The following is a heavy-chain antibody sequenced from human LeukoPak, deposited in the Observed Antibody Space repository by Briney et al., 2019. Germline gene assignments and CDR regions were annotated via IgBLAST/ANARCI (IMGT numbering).Heavy chain of an antibody. V-gene: IGHV1-69*01. D-gene: IGHD3-22*01. Sequence: SVKVSCKASGGTFSSYAISWVRQAPGQGLEWMRGIIPIFGTANYAQKFQGRVTITADESTSTVYMELSSLRSEDTAVYYCARVSSGYYPTGGWGQGTLVTVSS. J-gene: IGHJ4*02. CDR1: GGTFSSYA. CDR2: IIPIFGTA. CDR3: ARVSSGYYPTGG.